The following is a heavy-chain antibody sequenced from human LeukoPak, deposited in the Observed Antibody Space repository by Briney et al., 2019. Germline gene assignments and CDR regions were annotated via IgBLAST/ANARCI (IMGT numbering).Heavy chain of an antibody. D-gene: IGHD5-24*01. Sequence: GGSLRLSCAASGFTFSTYGMHWVRQAPGKGLEWVSFIRYVGINKYYADSVKGRFTISRDNSKNTLYLQMNSLRADDTAVYYCAKSGYNRFDYWGQGTLVTVSS. CDR2: IRYVGINK. J-gene: IGHJ4*02. V-gene: IGHV3-30*02. CDR1: GFTFSTYG. CDR3: AKSGYNRFDY.